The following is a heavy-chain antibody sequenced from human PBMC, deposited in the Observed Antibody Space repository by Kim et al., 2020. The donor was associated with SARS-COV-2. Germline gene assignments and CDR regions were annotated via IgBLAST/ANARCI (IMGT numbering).Heavy chain of an antibody. CDR3: ARRANQFDF. J-gene: IGHJ4*02. CDR2: IHYSGKS. V-gene: IGHV4-59*08. Sequence: SETLSLTCTVSDDSISLYYWSWIRQPPGKGLEWIGSIHYSGKSNYNPSLKSRVTMSVDTSKNQLSLRLSSVTAADTAIYYCARRANQFDFWGQGTLVTVSS. CDR1: DDSISLYY.